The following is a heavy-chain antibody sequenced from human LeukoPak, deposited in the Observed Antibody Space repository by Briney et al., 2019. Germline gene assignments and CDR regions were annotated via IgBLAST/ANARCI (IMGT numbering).Heavy chain of an antibody. CDR3: ARSGTYQHSSSYDY. V-gene: IGHV4-34*01. Sequence: PSETLSLTCAVYGGSFSGYYWSWIRQPPGKGLEWIGEIHHSGSTNYNPSLKSRVYILIDPSKKQFSLKLSSVTAADTAVYYCARSGTYQHSSSYDYWGQGTLVTVSS. CDR2: IHHSGST. J-gene: IGHJ4*02. CDR1: GGSFSGYY. D-gene: IGHD6-13*01.